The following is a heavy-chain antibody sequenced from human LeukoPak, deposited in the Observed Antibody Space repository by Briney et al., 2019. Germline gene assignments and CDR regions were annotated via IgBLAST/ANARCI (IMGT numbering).Heavy chain of an antibody. V-gene: IGHV3-30-3*01. CDR1: GFTFSSYA. Sequence: PGRSLRLSCAASGFTFSSYAMHWVRQAPGKGLEWVAVISYDGSNKYYADSVKGRFTISRDNSKNTLYLQVNSLRAEDTAVYYCARDGSGDYGDFLDAFDIWGQGTMVTVSS. CDR2: ISYDGSNK. CDR3: ARDGSGDYGDFLDAFDI. D-gene: IGHD4-17*01. J-gene: IGHJ3*02.